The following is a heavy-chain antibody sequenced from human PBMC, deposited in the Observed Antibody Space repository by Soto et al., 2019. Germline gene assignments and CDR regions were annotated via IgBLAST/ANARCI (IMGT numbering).Heavy chain of an antibody. V-gene: IGHV3-72*01. CDR3: VRVQCRGGSCSYDAFDI. CDR2: SRNKANSYST. D-gene: IGHD2-15*01. CDR1: GFTCCDHY. J-gene: IGHJ3*02. Sequence: ELQLVESGGGLVQPGGSLSLSCAASGFTCCDHYMDWVRQAPGKGLEWVGRSRNKANSYSTEYAASVKGRFTISRDDSKNSLYLQMNRLKTEDTAVYYCVRVQCRGGSCSYDAFDIWGQGTQVTVSS.